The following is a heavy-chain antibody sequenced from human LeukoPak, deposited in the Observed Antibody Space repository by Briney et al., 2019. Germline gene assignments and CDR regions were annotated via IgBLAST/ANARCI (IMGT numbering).Heavy chain of an antibody. CDR1: ACTFTDYY. Sequence: ASVKVSCKASACTFTDYYVHWVRRAPGQGLEWMGRINPSSGDTNYAQNFQGRVTMTRDTSISTAYMELSRLRSDDTAVYYCATTSGYFYYWGQGTLVTVSS. D-gene: IGHD1-26*01. CDR3: ATTSGYFYY. CDR2: INPSSGDT. V-gene: IGHV1-2*06. J-gene: IGHJ4*02.